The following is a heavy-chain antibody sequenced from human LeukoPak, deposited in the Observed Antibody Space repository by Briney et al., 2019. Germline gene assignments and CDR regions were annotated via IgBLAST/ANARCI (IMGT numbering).Heavy chain of an antibody. CDR3: ARVGSGYPSDAFDI. J-gene: IGHJ3*02. CDR2: IYTSGST. D-gene: IGHD3-22*01. Sequence: SETLSLTCTVSGGSISSYYWSWIRQPAGKGLEWIGRIYTSGSTNYNPSLKGRVTMSVDTSKNQFSLKLSSVTAADTAVYYCARVGSGYPSDAFDIWGQGTMVTVSS. CDR1: GGSISSYY. V-gene: IGHV4-4*07.